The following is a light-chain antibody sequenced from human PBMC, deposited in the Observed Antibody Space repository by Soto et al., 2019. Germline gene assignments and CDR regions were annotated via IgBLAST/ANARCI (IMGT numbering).Light chain of an antibody. CDR1: STDVGGYNY. CDR2: EVS. Sequence: HSALTQPPSAAGSPGQSVTISCTGTSTDVGGYNYVSWYQQYPGKAPKLMIYEVSKRPSGVPDRFSGSKSGNTASLTISGLQAEDEADYYCISYTSSSPYVFGTGTKVTVL. CDR3: ISYTSSSPYV. J-gene: IGLJ1*01. V-gene: IGLV2-8*01.